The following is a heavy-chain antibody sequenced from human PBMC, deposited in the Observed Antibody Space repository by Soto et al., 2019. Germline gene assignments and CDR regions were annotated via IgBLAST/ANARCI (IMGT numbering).Heavy chain of an antibody. D-gene: IGHD4-17*01. Sequence: QVQLQESGPGLVKPSQTLSLTCTVSGGSISSGDYYWSWIRQPPGKGLEWIGYIYYSGSTYYNPSLKRRVTISVDTSKNQFSLKLSSVTAADTAVYYCARSPTTVTTPYWYFDLWGRGTLVTVSS. CDR2: IYYSGST. J-gene: IGHJ2*01. CDR1: GGSISSGDYY. V-gene: IGHV4-30-4*01. CDR3: ARSPTTVTTPYWYFDL.